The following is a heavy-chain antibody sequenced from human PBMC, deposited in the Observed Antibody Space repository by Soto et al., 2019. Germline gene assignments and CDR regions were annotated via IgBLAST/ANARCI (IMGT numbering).Heavy chain of an antibody. CDR3: ARVRGNQLLGWFDP. V-gene: IGHV4-59*12. J-gene: IGHJ5*02. CDR1: GVSMISYY. CDR2: IYYAGST. Sequence: SETLSLTCTVSGVSMISYYWSWIRQPPGRGLEWIGFIYYAGSTKYNPSLNSRVTISVDTSKNQFSLTVTSVTAADTAVYYCARVRGNQLLGWFDPWGQGTLVTVSS. D-gene: IGHD2-2*01.